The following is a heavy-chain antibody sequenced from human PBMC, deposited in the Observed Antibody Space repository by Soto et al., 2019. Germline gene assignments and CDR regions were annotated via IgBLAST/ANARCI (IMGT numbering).Heavy chain of an antibody. J-gene: IGHJ5*02. D-gene: IGHD6-19*01. CDR1: GGSISSGDYY. CDR3: ARDRGAVAGSSLWFDP. Sequence: QVQLQESGPGLVKPSQTLSLTCTVSGGSISSGDYYWSWIRQPPGKGLEWIGYIYRSGSTYYNPSLKSRVTISVDTSKNQFSLKLTSVIAADTAVYYCARDRGAVAGSSLWFDPWGQGTLVTVSS. CDR2: IYRSGST. V-gene: IGHV4-30-4*01.